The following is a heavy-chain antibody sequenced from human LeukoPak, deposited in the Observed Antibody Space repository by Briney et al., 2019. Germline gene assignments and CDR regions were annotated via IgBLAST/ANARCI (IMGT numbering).Heavy chain of an antibody. D-gene: IGHD4-23*01. CDR1: GYTFTGYY. Sequence: GASVKVSCKASGYTFTGYYMHWVRQAPGQGLEWMGWINPNSGGTNYAQKFQGRVTMTRDTSISTAYMELSRLRSDDTAVYYCARDPPWGYGGNSGFDYWGQGTLVTVYS. J-gene: IGHJ4*02. CDR2: INPNSGGT. CDR3: ARDPPWGYGGNSGFDY. V-gene: IGHV1-2*02.